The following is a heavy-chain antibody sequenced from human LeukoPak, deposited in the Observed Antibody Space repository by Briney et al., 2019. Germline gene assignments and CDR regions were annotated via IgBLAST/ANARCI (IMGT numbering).Heavy chain of an antibody. Sequence: GGSLRLSCAASRFTFSSYAMNWVRQAPGKGLEWVSYISDTGSTIAYADSVKGRFTMSRDEAKNSLHLQMNSLRDEDTAVYYCTRRFDSWGQGVLVTVSS. J-gene: IGHJ4*02. CDR3: TRRFDS. CDR1: RFTFSSYA. CDR2: ISDTGSTI. V-gene: IGHV3-48*02.